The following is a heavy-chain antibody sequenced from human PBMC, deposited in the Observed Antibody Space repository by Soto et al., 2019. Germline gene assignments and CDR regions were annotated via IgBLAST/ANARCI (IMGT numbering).Heavy chain of an antibody. CDR1: GGSISSYY. CDR3: ARGSWEVHGSGSYSAYYYYYMDV. D-gene: IGHD3-10*01. J-gene: IGHJ6*03. CDR2: IYYSGST. Sequence: SETLSLTCTVSGGSISSYYWSWIRQPPGKGLEWIGYIYYSGSTNYNPSLKSRVTISVDTSKNQFSLKLSSVTAADTAVYYCARGSWEVHGSGSYSAYYYYYMDVWGKGTTVTVSS. V-gene: IGHV4-59*01.